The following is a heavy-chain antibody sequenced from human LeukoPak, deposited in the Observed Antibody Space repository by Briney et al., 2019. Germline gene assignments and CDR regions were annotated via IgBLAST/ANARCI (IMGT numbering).Heavy chain of an antibody. J-gene: IGHJ6*03. CDR2: IRYDGSNK. Sequence: GGSLRLSCAESGFTFSSYGMHWVRQAPGKGLEWVAFIRYDGSNKYYADSVKGRFTISRDNSKNALYLQMNSLRAEDTAVYYCAKDTRPPYYGSGSNDYYMDVWGKGTTVTVSS. CDR1: GFTFSSYG. D-gene: IGHD3-10*01. CDR3: AKDTRPPYYGSGSNDYYMDV. V-gene: IGHV3-30*02.